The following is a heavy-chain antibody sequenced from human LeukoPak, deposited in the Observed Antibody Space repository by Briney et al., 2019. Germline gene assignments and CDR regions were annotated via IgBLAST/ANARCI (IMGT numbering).Heavy chain of an antibody. CDR1: GVSMSSYF. Sequence: SETLSLTCTVSGVSMSSYFWSWIRQPPGKGLEWIGRIYTSGSTNYNPSLKSRVTISVDTSKNQFSLKLSSVTAADTAVYYCAREGGANYYYYYYMDVWGKGTTVTISS. V-gene: IGHV4-4*07. CDR2: IYTSGST. J-gene: IGHJ6*03. D-gene: IGHD3-16*01. CDR3: AREGGANYYYYYYMDV.